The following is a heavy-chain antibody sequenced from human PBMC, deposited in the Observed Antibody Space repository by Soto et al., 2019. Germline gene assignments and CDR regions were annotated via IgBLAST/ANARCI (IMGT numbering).Heavy chain of an antibody. V-gene: IGHV1-69*01. J-gene: IGHJ4*02. CDR3: ARGVYYYDSSGYYPYYFDY. CDR2: IIPIFGTA. Sequence: QVQLVQSGAEVKKPGSSVKVSCKASGGTFSSYAISWVRQAPGQGLEWMGGIIPIFGTANYAQKFQGRVTITADESTSTAYMELSSLRSEDTAVYYCARGVYYYDSSGYYPYYFDYWGLGTLVTVSS. CDR1: GGTFSSYA. D-gene: IGHD3-22*01.